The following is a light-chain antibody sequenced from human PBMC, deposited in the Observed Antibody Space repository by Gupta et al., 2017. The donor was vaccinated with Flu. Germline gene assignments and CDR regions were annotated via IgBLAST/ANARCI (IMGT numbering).Light chain of an antibody. J-gene: IGKJ3*01. Sequence: IVLTQSPDTLSLSPGERATLSCRASQNVGHNYLEWYQQKPGQAPRLLIYGASNRANGIPDRFSGSGYATDFTLTSSRRENEDFAVYYVQQDDGSYTFGHGTKVDIK. V-gene: IGKV3-20*01. CDR1: QNVGHNY. CDR3: QQDDGSYT. CDR2: GAS.